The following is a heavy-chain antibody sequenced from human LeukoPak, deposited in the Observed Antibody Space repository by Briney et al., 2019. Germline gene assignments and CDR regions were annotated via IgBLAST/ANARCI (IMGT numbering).Heavy chain of an antibody. V-gene: IGHV1-3*01. CDR3: ARWTKYSSGWYGGY. D-gene: IGHD6-19*01. CDR2: INAGNGNT. Sequence: ASVKVSCKASGYTFTSYAMHWVRQAPGQRLEWMGWINAGNGNTKYSQKFQGRVTITRDTSTSTAYMELRSLRSDDTAVYYCARWTKYSSGWYGGYWGQGTLVTVSS. CDR1: GYTFTSYA. J-gene: IGHJ4*02.